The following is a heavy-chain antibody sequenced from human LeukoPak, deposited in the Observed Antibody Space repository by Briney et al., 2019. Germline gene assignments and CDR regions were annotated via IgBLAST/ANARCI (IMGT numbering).Heavy chain of an antibody. CDR2: INPISGGT. D-gene: IGHD4-23*01. V-gene: IGHV1-2*02. CDR3: ARSTVEGNLNPYYFDY. CDR1: GYTFTGYY. Sequence: ASVKVSCKASGYTFTGYYVHWVRQAPGQGLEWMGCINPISGGTDYAQKFQDRVTMTRDTSINTAYMELSRLTSDDTAAYYCARSTVEGNLNPYYFDYWGQGTLVTVSS. J-gene: IGHJ4*02.